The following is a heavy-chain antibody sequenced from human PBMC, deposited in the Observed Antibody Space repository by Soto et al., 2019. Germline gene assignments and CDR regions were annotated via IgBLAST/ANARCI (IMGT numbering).Heavy chain of an antibody. Sequence: VSVKVSCKASGYTFTGYYMHWVRQAPGQGLEWMGIINPSGGSASYAQKFQGRVTMTRDTSTSTVYMELSRLRSEDTAVYYCARDQRGIQLWSFDPWGQGTLVTVSS. CDR2: INPSGGSA. CDR3: ARDQRGIQLWSFDP. J-gene: IGHJ5*02. D-gene: IGHD5-18*01. CDR1: GYTFTGYY. V-gene: IGHV1-46*01.